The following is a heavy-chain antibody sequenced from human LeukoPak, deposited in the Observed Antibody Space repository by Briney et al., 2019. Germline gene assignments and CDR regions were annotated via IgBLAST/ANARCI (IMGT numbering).Heavy chain of an antibody. D-gene: IGHD1-26*01. Sequence: ASVKVSCKVSGYTLTELSMHWVRQAPGKGLEWMGGFDPEDGETIYAQKFQGRVTMTEDTSTDTAYMELSSLRSEDTAVYYCATVSGGSYYGAFDIWGQGTMVTVPS. J-gene: IGHJ3*02. V-gene: IGHV1-24*01. CDR1: GYTLTELS. CDR3: ATVSGGSYYGAFDI. CDR2: FDPEDGET.